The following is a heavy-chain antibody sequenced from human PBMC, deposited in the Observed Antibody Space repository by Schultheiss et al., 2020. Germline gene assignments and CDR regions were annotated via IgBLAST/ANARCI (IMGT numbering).Heavy chain of an antibody. CDR3: ARARAAGRADYYGMDV. CDR1: GFTFSSYG. Sequence: GGSLRLSCAASGFTFSSYGMHWVRQAPGKGLEWVAVIWYDGSNKYYADSVKGRFTISRDNSKNTLYLQMNSLRAEDTAVYYCARARAAGRADYYGMDVWGQGTTVTV. J-gene: IGHJ6*02. D-gene: IGHD6-13*01. CDR2: IWYDGSNK. V-gene: IGHV3-33*01.